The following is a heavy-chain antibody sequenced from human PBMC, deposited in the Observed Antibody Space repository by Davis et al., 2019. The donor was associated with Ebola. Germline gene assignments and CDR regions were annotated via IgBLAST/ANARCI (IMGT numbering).Heavy chain of an antibody. Sequence: AASVKVSCKTSGGTFNSYAISWVRQAPGQGLEWMGGIIPIFGTTSYAQKFQGRVTITADESTSTAYMELSSLKSEDTAVYYCGRGVQLWTFNYWGQGTLVTVSS. CDR2: IIPIFGTT. D-gene: IGHD1-1*01. CDR1: GGTFNSYA. J-gene: IGHJ4*02. CDR3: GRGVQLWTFNY. V-gene: IGHV1-69*13.